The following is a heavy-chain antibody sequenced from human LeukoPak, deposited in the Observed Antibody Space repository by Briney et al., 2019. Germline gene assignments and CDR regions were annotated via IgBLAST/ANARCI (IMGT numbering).Heavy chain of an antibody. J-gene: IGHJ5*02. CDR3: ARGSGYSSSAWEDWFDP. CDR1: GYTFTGYY. CDR2: INPNSGGT. V-gene: IGHV1-2*02. Sequence: ASVKVSCKASGYTFTGYYMHWVRQAPGQGLEWMGWINPNSGGTNYAQKFQGRVTMTRDTSISTAYMELSRLRSDDTAVYYCARGSGYSSSAWEDWFDPWGQGTLVTVSS. D-gene: IGHD6-6*01.